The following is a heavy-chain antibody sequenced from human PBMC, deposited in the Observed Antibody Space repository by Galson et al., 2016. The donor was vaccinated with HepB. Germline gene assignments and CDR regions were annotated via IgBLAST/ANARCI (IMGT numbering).Heavy chain of an antibody. Sequence: TLSLTCAVYGGSFSGYYWSWIRQPPGKGLEWIGEINHSGSTNYNPSPKRRVTISVDTSKNQFSLKLSSVTAADTAVYYCARGDNPDYGDYASAYYYMDVWGKGTTVTVSS. D-gene: IGHD4-17*01. V-gene: IGHV4-34*01. CDR1: GGSFSGYY. CDR3: ARGDNPDYGDYASAYYYMDV. J-gene: IGHJ6*03. CDR2: INHSGST.